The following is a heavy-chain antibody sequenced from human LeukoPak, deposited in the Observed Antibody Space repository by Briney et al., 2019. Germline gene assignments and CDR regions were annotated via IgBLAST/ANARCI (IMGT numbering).Heavy chain of an antibody. CDR2: ISGSGGGT. J-gene: IGHJ4*02. V-gene: IGHV3-23*01. D-gene: IGHD3-3*01. CDR1: GFTFSSYA. CDR3: AKNYDFWSGYEGYYFDY. Sequence: GGSLRLSCAASGFTFSSYAMTWVRQAPGKGLEWVSTISGSGGGTYYADSAKGRFAISRDNSKNTLYLQMNSLRAKDTAVYYCAKNYDFWSGYEGYYFDYWGQGTLVTVSS.